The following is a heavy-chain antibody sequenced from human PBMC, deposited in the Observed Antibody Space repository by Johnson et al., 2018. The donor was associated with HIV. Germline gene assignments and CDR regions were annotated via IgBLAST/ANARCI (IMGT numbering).Heavy chain of an antibody. V-gene: IGHV3-30-3*01. Sequence: QVKLVESGGGVVQPGRSLRLSCAASGFTFSSYAMHWVRQAPGKGLEWVAVISYDGSDKYYADSVKGRFTISRDNSKNTLYLQMNSLRAEDTAVYYCARDPGSITWVRGDAFDIWGQGTVVTISS. J-gene: IGHJ3*02. D-gene: IGHD3-10*01. CDR2: ISYDGSDK. CDR3: ARDPGSITWVRGDAFDI. CDR1: GFTFSSYA.